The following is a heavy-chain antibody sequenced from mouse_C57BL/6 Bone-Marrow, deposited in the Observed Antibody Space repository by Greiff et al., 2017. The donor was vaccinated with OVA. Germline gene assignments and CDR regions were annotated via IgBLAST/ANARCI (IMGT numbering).Heavy chain of an antibody. J-gene: IGHJ1*03. Sequence: VKLQQSGPGLVQPSQSLSITCTVSGFSLTSYGVHWVRQSPGKGLEWLGVIWSGGSTDYNAAFISRLSISKDNSKSQVFFKMNSLQADDTAIYYCARKGSYASYWYFDVWGTGTTVTVSS. V-gene: IGHV2-2*01. D-gene: IGHD1-1*02. CDR2: IWSGGST. CDR3: ARKGSYASYWYFDV. CDR1: GFSLTSYG.